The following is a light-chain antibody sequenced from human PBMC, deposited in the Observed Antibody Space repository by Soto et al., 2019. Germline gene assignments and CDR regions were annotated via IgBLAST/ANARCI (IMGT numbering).Light chain of an antibody. V-gene: IGLV2-14*01. J-gene: IGLJ2*01. CDR3: SSYTSSSTLV. CDR1: SSDVGGYNY. Sequence: QSALTQPASVSGSPGQSIPISCTGTSSDVGGYNYVSWYQQHPGKAPKLMIYDVSNLPSGVSNRFSGSKSGNTASLTISGLQAEDEADYYCSSYTSSSTLVFGGGTKLTVL. CDR2: DVS.